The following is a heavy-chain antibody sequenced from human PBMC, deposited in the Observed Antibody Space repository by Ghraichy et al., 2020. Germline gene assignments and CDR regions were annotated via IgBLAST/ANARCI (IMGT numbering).Heavy chain of an antibody. CDR2: ISDDGTIK. Sequence: GGTLRLSCAASAFTISNYALHWVRQAPGKGLEWVAVISDDGTIKKYVDSVEGRFTLSRDNAKNTLYLQMNSLRPDDSAVYYCARAREANCDGTSCRACDFWGQGTLVTVSS. J-gene: IGHJ4*02. CDR3: ARAREANCDGTSCRACDF. D-gene: IGHD2-2*01. V-gene: IGHV3-30-3*01. CDR1: AFTISNYA.